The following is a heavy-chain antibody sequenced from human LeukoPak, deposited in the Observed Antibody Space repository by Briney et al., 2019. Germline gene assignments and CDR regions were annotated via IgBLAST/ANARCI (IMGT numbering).Heavy chain of an antibody. J-gene: IGHJ4*02. D-gene: IGHD3-9*01. V-gene: IGHV4-34*01. CDR2: INHSGST. CDR3: AILIQAGIRYFDWLSSRYYFDY. CDR1: GGSFSGYY. Sequence: SETLSLTCAVYGGSFSGYYWSWIRQPPGKGLEWIGEINHSGSTNYNPSLKSRVTISVDTSKNQFSLKLSSVTAADTAVYYCAILIQAGIRYFDWLSSRYYFDYWGQGTLVTVSS.